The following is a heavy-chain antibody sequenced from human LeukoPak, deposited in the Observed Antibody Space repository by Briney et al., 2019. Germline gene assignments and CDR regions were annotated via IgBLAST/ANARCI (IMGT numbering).Heavy chain of an antibody. CDR3: ARDNPTVTSGYYFDY. J-gene: IGHJ4*02. V-gene: IGHV1-46*01. Sequence: ASVKVSCKASGYTSTSYYMHWVRQAPGQGLEWMGIINPSGGSTSYAQKFQGRVTMTRDTSTSTVYMELSSLRSEDTAVYYCARDNPTVTSGYYFDYWGQGTLVTVSS. CDR1: GYTSTSYY. D-gene: IGHD4-17*01. CDR2: INPSGGST.